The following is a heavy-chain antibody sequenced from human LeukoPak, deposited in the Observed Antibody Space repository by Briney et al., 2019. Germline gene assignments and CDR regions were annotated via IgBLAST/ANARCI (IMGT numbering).Heavy chain of an antibody. J-gene: IGHJ6*03. V-gene: IGHV1-24*01. Sequence: ASVKFSCKVSEYTLTKLSMRCLRRAPRKRLQWMGGFVPENGETIYAQKFEGRVTMTEDTSTDTAYMELSSLRSEDTAVYYCATGPPATARTHLGYYYYMDVWGKGTTATISS. CDR1: EYTLTKLS. D-gene: IGHD1-14*01. CDR2: FVPENGET. CDR3: ATGPPATARTHLGYYYYMDV.